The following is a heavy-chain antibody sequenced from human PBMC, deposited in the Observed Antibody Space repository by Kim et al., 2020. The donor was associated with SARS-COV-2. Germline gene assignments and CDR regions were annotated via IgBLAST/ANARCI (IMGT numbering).Heavy chain of an antibody. CDR1: GGSISSGGYY. Sequence: SETLSLTCTVSGGSISSGGYYWSWIRQHPGKGLEWIGYIYYSGSTYYNPSLKSRVTISVDTSKYQFSLKLSSVTAADTAVYYCARFPAGYYDSSGYYLWAFDIWGQGTMVTVSS. V-gene: IGHV4-31*03. J-gene: IGHJ3*02. D-gene: IGHD3-22*01. CDR2: IYYSGST. CDR3: ARFPAGYYDSSGYYLWAFDI.